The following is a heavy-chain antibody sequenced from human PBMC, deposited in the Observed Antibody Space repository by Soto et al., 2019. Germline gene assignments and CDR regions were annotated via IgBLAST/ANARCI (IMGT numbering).Heavy chain of an antibody. CDR1: GYTFTNFG. CDR2: ISAYTDTP. J-gene: IGHJ4*02. V-gene: IGHV1-18*01. D-gene: IGHD2-8*01. Sequence: GASVKVSCKASGYTFTNFGVTWVRRAPGQGLEWMGWISAYTDTPNYAQKFQGRVTMTIDASTSTAYMDLTSLTSDDTAIYYCARAISLIMAAPAYWGQGTLVTVSS. CDR3: ARAISLIMAAPAY.